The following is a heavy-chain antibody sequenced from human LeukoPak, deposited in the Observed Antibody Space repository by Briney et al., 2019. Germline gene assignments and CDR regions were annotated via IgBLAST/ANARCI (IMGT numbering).Heavy chain of an antibody. CDR2: INPNIPNTDDT. CDR3: ARDLPSTSNWELDY. D-gene: IGHD7-27*01. J-gene: IGHJ4*02. V-gene: IGHV1-2*06. CDR1: GYTFIDYY. Sequence: ASVKVSCKASGYTFIDYYIHWVRQAPGQGLEWMGRINPNIPNTDDTDYAQNFQGRVTMTRDTSIRTAFMELSRLTSDDTAVYYCARDLPSTSNWELDYWGQGTLVTVSS.